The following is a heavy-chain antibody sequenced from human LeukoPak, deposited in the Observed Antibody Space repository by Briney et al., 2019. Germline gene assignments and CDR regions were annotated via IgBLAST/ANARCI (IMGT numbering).Heavy chain of an antibody. D-gene: IGHD4-11*01. J-gene: IGHJ6*02. Sequence: GASLRLSCAASGFTFSSYAMSWVRQAPGKGLEWVSAISGSGGSTYYADSVKGRFTISRDNSKNTLYLQMNSLRAEDTAVYYCAKSQMTTVTRSFYYGMGVWGQGTTVTVSS. V-gene: IGHV3-23*01. CDR1: GFTFSSYA. CDR2: ISGSGGST. CDR3: AKSQMTTVTRSFYYGMGV.